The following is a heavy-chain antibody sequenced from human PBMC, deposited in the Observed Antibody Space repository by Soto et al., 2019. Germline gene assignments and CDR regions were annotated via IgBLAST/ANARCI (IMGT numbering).Heavy chain of an antibody. CDR1: GFTFRSYG. D-gene: IGHD2-15*01. Sequence: GGSLRLSCAASGFTFRSYGMHWVRQAPGKGLEWLAVISNDGTNKYLADSVKGRLTLSRDNSRNTLSLEIDNLRPEDTAVYYCGKDTLDCSGGDCPLYYYYGMDVWGQGTTVTVSS. CDR3: GKDTLDCSGGDCPLYYYYGMDV. V-gene: IGHV3-30*18. J-gene: IGHJ6*02. CDR2: ISNDGTNK.